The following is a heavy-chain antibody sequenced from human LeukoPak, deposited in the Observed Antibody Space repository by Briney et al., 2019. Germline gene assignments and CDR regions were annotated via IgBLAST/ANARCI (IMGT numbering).Heavy chain of an antibody. CDR1: GGSFSGYY. D-gene: IGHD3-22*01. CDR2: INHSGST. Sequence: SETLSLTCAVYGGSFSGYYWSWIRQPPGEGLEWIGEINHSGSTNYNPSLKSRVTISVDTSKNQFSLKLSSVTAADTAVYYCARRARYYYDSSGYFSYYYYYMDVWGKGTTVTISS. V-gene: IGHV4-34*01. J-gene: IGHJ6*03. CDR3: ARRARYYYDSSGYFSYYYYYMDV.